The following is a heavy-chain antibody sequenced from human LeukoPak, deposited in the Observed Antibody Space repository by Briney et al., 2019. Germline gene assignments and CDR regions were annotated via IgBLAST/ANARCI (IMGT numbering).Heavy chain of an antibody. CDR1: GFTFSSYA. Sequence: GGSLRLSCAASGFTFSSYAMSWVRQAPGKGLEWVSAMSGSGGSTYYADSVKGRFTISRDNSKNTLYLQMNSLRAEDTAVYYCAKDSDDSSGYFLDYWGQGTLVTVSS. D-gene: IGHD3-22*01. CDR2: MSGSGGST. J-gene: IGHJ4*02. CDR3: AKDSDDSSGYFLDY. V-gene: IGHV3-23*01.